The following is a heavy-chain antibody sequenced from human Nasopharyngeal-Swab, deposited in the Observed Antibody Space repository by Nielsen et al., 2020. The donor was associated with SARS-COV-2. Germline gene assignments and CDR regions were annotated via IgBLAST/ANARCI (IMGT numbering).Heavy chain of an antibody. D-gene: IGHD4-17*01. CDR2: IYYSGST. V-gene: IGHV4-39*01. Sequence: WIRQPPGKGLEWIGSIYYSGSTYYNPSLKCQVTISVDTSKNQFSLKLDSVTAADTAVYYCARHALVTKDFDYWGQGTLVTVSS. CDR3: ARHALVTKDFDY. J-gene: IGHJ4*02.